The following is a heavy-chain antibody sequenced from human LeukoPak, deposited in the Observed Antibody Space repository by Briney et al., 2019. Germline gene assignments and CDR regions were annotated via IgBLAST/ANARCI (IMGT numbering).Heavy chain of an antibody. V-gene: IGHV4-31*03. CDR1: GGSISSGGYY. J-gene: IGHJ4*02. CDR2: IYYSGST. Sequence: PSQTLSLTCTVSGGSISSGGYYWSWIRQHPGKGLEWIGYIYYSGSTYYNPSLKSRVTISVDTSKNQFSLKLSSVTAADTAVYYCAATVTRRHYFDYWGQGTLVTVSS. D-gene: IGHD4-17*01. CDR3: AATVTRRHYFDY.